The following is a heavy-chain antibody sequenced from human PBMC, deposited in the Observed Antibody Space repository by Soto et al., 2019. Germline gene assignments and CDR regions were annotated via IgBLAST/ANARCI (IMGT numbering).Heavy chain of an antibody. CDR2: ISSTSHHT. J-gene: IGHJ4*02. CDR3: VPDVVAIAAKGY. D-gene: IGHD2-15*01. Sequence: EVQLVESGGGLVKPGGSLRLSCAASGFTFSSRSLNWVRQAPGKGLEWVSSISSTSHHTQYADSVKGRFTISRDNAKNSLHLQINSFIAEDTTVYYCVPDVVAIAAKGYWGQGTLVTVSA. V-gene: IGHV3-21*03. CDR1: GFTFSSRS.